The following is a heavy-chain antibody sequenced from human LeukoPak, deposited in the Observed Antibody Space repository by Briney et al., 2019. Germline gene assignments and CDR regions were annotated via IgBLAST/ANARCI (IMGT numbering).Heavy chain of an antibody. V-gene: IGHV4-4*02. D-gene: IGHD2-15*01. CDR1: GGSINSSKW. J-gene: IGHJ4*02. CDR2: IYHSGST. CDR3: ARVLAFYCSGGSCYFDY. Sequence: SGTLSLTCAVSGGSINSSKWWSWVRQPPGKGLAWIGEIYHSGSTNDNPSLKSRVTILVDKSKNQFSLKLSSVTAADTAVYYCARVLAFYCSGGSCYFDYWGQGTLVTVSS.